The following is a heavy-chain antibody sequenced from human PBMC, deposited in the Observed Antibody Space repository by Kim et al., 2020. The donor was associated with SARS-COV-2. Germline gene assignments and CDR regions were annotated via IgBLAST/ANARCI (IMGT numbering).Heavy chain of an antibody. Sequence: SETLSLTCTVSGGSISSSSYYWGWIRQPPGKGLEWIGSIYYSGSTYYNPSLKSRVTISVDTSKNQFSLKLSSVTAADTAVYYCAIPTQVVAAWEDAFDIWGQGTMVTVSS. CDR1: GGSISSSSYY. CDR2: IYYSGST. J-gene: IGHJ3*02. V-gene: IGHV4-39*01. CDR3: AIPTQVVAAWEDAFDI. D-gene: IGHD2-15*01.